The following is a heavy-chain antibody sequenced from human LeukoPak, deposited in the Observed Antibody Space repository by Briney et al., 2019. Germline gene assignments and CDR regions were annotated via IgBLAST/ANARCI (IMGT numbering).Heavy chain of an antibody. J-gene: IGHJ5*02. D-gene: IGHD3-22*01. V-gene: IGHV3-15*01. CDR2: IKSKTDGGTT. CDR3: TTEITMIVVVIS. CDR1: GFTFSNAW. Sequence: GGSLRLSCAASGFTFSNAWMSWVRQAPGKGLEWVGRIKSKTDGGTTDYAAPVKGRFTISRDDSKNTLCLQMNSLKTEDTAVYYCTTEITMIVVVISWGQGTLVTVSS.